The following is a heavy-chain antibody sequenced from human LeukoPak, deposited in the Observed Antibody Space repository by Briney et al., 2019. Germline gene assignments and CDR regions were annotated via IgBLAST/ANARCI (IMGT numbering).Heavy chain of an antibody. CDR1: GFKFASFW. Sequence: PGGSLRLSCAASGFKFASFWMTWVRQAPGKGLEWVANIEQDRTEKYYVDSVKGRFTISRDNVKHSLFLQMNNLRADDTAIYYCARAPYYDILTGYYFPGYYMDVWGKGTTVTVSS. V-gene: IGHV3-7*01. J-gene: IGHJ6*03. CDR2: IEQDRTEK. CDR3: ARAPYYDILTGYYFPGYYMDV. D-gene: IGHD3-9*01.